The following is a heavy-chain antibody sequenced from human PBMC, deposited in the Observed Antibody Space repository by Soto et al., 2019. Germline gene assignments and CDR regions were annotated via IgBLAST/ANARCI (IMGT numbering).Heavy chain of an antibody. CDR1: GGSISSFY. D-gene: IGHD4-17*01. J-gene: IGHJ4*02. Sequence: QVQLQESGPGLVKPSETLSLTCTVSGGSISSFYWSWIRQPPGKGLEWIGYIYYYGNTNYNPSLKSRVTISVETSKNQFSLKLSSVTAADTAVYYCARDPRIYSDPYYFDYWGQGTLVTVSS. CDR3: ARDPRIYSDPYYFDY. V-gene: IGHV4-59*01. CDR2: IYYYGNT.